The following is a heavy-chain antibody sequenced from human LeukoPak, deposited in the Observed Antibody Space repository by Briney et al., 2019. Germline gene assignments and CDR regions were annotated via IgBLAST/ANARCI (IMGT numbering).Heavy chain of an antibody. CDR3: ARGSYDILTGYYPPDY. CDR2: MNPNSGNT. J-gene: IGHJ4*02. CDR1: GYTFTSYD. D-gene: IGHD3-9*01. V-gene: IGHV1-8*01. Sequence: ASVKVSCKASGYTFTSYDINWVRQATGQGREWMGWMNPNSGNTGYAQKFQGRVTMTRNTSISTAYMELSSLRSEDTAVYYCARGSYDILTGYYPPDYWGQGTLVTVSS.